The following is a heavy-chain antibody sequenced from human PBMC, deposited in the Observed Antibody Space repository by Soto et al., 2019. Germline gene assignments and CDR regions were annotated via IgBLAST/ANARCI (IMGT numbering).Heavy chain of an antibody. CDR1: GGSISSYF. CDR3: ARRVNCGDDCPFDL. D-gene: IGHD2-21*01. J-gene: IGHJ2*01. Sequence: QVQLQESGPGLVKPSETLSLTCTVSGGSISSYFWSWIRQPTGKGLEWIGYIYNSGTTNYNPSLKSRVTISADTSKNQFSLKLRSVTAADTAVYYCARRVNCGDDCPFDLWGRGTLVTVSS. CDR2: IYNSGTT. V-gene: IGHV4-59*08.